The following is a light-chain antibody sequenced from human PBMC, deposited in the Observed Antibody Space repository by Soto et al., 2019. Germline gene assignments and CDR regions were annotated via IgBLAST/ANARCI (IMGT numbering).Light chain of an antibody. J-gene: IGKJ5*01. CDR2: DAS. CDR3: QQRREWPIT. Sequence: EIVWTQSPATLSLSPGERATLSCRASQSVDIYLAWYQQKPGQAPRLLIYDASKHATGIPATFSGGGYGTAFTITISSLEPEAFEASSCQQRREWPITFGQGTLLEIK. V-gene: IGKV3-11*01. CDR1: QSVDIY.